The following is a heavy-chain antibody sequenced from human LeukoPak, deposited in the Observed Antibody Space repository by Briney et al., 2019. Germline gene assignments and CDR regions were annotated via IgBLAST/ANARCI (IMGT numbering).Heavy chain of an antibody. CDR2: ISYDGSNK. CDR1: GFTFSSYA. Sequence: GGSLRLSCAASGFTFSSYAMHWVRQAPGKGLEWVAVISYDGSNKYYADSVKGRFTISRDNSKNTLYLQMNSLRAKDTAVYYCARLYCSGGSCYNWGQGTLVTVSS. V-gene: IGHV3-30-3*01. J-gene: IGHJ4*02. CDR3: ARLYCSGGSCYN. D-gene: IGHD2-15*01.